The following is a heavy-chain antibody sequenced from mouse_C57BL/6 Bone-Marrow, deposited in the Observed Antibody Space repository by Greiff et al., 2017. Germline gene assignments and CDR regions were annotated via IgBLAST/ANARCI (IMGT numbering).Heavy chain of an antibody. Sequence: VQLQQSGTELVKPGASVKLSCKASGYTFTSYWMHWVKQRHGQGLEWIGNINPSNGGTNYNEKFKGKATLTVEKSSSTAYMQRSSLTSEDSAVYYCASPIYYYGSSYSYWGQGTTLTVSS. CDR2: INPSNGGT. CDR1: GYTFTSYW. CDR3: ASPIYYYGSSYSY. J-gene: IGHJ2*01. V-gene: IGHV1-53*01. D-gene: IGHD1-1*01.